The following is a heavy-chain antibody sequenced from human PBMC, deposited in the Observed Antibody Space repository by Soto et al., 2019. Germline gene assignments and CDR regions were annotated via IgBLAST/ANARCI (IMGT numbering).Heavy chain of an antibody. CDR1: GVSVTRSNW. V-gene: IGHV4-4*02. CDR3: ARAGISSSFDP. CDR2: VYHSGST. J-gene: IGHJ5*02. D-gene: IGHD2-15*01. Sequence: QVQLQESGPGLVKPSGTLALTCAVSGVSVTRSNWWSWVRQSPGKGLEWIGEVYHSGSTRYNPSHISPGTLSVDISRNQFSLRLTSLTVADAGVFLLARAGISSSFDPWGQGNLVTVSS.